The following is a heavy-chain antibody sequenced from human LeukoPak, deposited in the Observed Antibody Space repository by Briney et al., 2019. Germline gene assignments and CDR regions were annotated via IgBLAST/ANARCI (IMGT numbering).Heavy chain of an antibody. D-gene: IGHD3-9*01. J-gene: IGHJ4*02. CDR1: GYTFTSYY. CDR3: ARTHRDYDILTGYYGYFDY. Sequence: GASVKVSCKASGYTFTSYYMHWVRQAPGQGREWMGIINPSGGSTSYAQKFQGRVTMTRDTSTSTVYMELSSLRSEDTAVYYCARTHRDYDILTGYYGYFDYWGQGTLVTVSS. V-gene: IGHV1-46*01. CDR2: INPSGGST.